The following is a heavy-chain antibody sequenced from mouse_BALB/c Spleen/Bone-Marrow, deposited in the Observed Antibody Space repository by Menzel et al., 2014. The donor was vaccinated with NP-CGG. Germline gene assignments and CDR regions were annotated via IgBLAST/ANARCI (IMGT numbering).Heavy chain of an antibody. CDR3: ARSYYYGSGFGWFAY. Sequence: VQLKESEPELVKPGASVKISCKASGYTFTDYNIHWVKQSHGKSLEWIGYIYPYNGGTGYNQKFKSKATLTVDNSSSTAYMELRSLASEDSAVYYCARSYYYGSGFGWFAYWGQGILVTVSA. CDR2: IYPYNGGT. CDR1: GYTFTDYN. D-gene: IGHD1-1*01. V-gene: IGHV1S29*02. J-gene: IGHJ3*01.